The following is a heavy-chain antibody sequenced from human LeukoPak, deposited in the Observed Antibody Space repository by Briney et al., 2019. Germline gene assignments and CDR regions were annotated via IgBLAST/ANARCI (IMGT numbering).Heavy chain of an antibody. CDR1: GGTFSSYA. J-gene: IGHJ5*02. V-gene: IGHV1-69*06. CDR3: AREGNYYDSSGYQRGWFDP. D-gene: IGHD3-22*01. CDR2: IIPIFGTA. Sequence: SVKVSCKASGGTFSSYAISWVRQAPGQGLEWMGGIIPIFGTANYAQKFQGRVTITADKSTSTAYMELSSLRSEDTAVYYCAREGNYYDSSGYQRGWFDPWGQGTLVTVSS.